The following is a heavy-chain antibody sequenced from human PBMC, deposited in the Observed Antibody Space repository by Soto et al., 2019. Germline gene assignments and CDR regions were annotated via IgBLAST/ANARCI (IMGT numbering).Heavy chain of an antibody. Sequence: ASVRVSCKASGYSFSTYALSWVRQAPGQGLEWMGWISPYNGNTNYAQNLQGRVTLATDTSTSTASLELRSLRSDDTAVYYCARDLSPILEWLLLPLRANGMDVWGQGTTVTVSS. CDR3: ARDLSPILEWLLLPLRANGMDV. V-gene: IGHV1-18*01. CDR1: GYSFSTYA. CDR2: ISPYNGNT. J-gene: IGHJ6*02. D-gene: IGHD3-3*01.